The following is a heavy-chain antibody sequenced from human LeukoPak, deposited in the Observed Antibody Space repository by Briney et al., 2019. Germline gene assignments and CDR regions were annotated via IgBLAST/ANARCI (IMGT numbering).Heavy chain of an antibody. J-gene: IGHJ6*02. Sequence: GGSMTLSCAAYGFTSSSYWMSWVRQAPGKGLEWVANIKQDGSEKYYVDSVKGRLTIPTDNAKNSLYLQMNSMRADDTAVYYCATDSPYYDFWSGSQGYYYYYGMDVWRQGTTVTVSS. CDR2: IKQDGSEK. V-gene: IGHV3-7*01. CDR1: GFTSSSYW. CDR3: ATDSPYYDFWSGSQGYYYYYGMDV. D-gene: IGHD3-3*01.